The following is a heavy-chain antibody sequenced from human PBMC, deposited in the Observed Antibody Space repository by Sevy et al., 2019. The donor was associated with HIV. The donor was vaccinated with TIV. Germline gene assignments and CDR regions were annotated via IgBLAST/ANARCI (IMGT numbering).Heavy chain of an antibody. J-gene: IGHJ4*02. CDR1: GYTLTELS. V-gene: IGHV1-24*01. Sequence: ASVKVSCKVSGYTLTELSMHWVRQAPGKGLEWMGGFDPEDGETIYTQKFQGRVNMTVDTSTDTAYMELSSLRSEDTAVYSCATLGVVGATTGLDYWGQGTLVTVSS. D-gene: IGHD1-26*01. CDR2: FDPEDGET. CDR3: ATLGVVGATTGLDY.